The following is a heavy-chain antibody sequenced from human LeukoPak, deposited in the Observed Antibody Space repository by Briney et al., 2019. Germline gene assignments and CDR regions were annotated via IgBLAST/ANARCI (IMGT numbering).Heavy chain of an antibody. V-gene: IGHV4-34*01. D-gene: IGHD3-10*01. J-gene: IGHJ6*02. CDR3: AREFITMVRGVIIAPYYYYGMDV. Sequence: SETLSLTCAVYGGSFSGYYWSWIRQLPGKGLEWIGEINHSGSTNYNPSLKSRVTISVDTSKNQFSLKLSSVTAADTAVYYCAREFITMVRGVIIAPYYYYGMDVWGQGTTVTVSS. CDR1: GGSFSGYY. CDR2: INHSGST.